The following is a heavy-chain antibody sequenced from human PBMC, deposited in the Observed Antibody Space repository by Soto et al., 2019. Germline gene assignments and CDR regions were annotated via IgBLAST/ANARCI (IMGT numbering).Heavy chain of an antibody. J-gene: IGHJ4*02. V-gene: IGHV1-69*13. CDR3: ARKVKGVYSSSFIGYSGYDFDY. Sequence: SVKVSCKASGGTFSSYAISWVRQAPGQGLEWMGGIIPIFGTANYAQKFQGRVTITADESTSTAYMELSSLRSEDTAVYYCARKVKGVYSSSFIGYSGYDFDYWDQGTLVTVSS. CDR2: IIPIFGTA. CDR1: GGTFSSYA. D-gene: IGHD5-12*01.